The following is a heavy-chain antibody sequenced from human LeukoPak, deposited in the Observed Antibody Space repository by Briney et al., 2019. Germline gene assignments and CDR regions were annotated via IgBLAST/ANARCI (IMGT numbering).Heavy chain of an antibody. CDR1: GGSISSGGYF. J-gene: IGHJ4*02. D-gene: IGHD1-1*01. CDR2: IYTSGST. CDR3: ARMSPGRLQRNFDY. Sequence: PSQTLSLTCTVSGGSISSGGYFWSWIRQPAGKGLEWIGRIYTSGSTNYNPSLNSRVTISVDTSTNQFSLRLTSVTAADTAVYYCARMSPGRLQRNFDYWGQGTLVTVSS. V-gene: IGHV4-61*02.